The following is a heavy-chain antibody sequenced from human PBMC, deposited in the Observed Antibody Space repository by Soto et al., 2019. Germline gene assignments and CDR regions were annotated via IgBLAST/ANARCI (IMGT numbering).Heavy chain of an antibody. CDR3: ARDDDRPDNGLDM. Sequence: QVQLVESGGGVVQPGRSLRLSCAASGFTFSNYGMHWVRQAPGKGLEWLAVIINDGSDEKYGDSVKGRVTISRDNSKNTLYLQINSLRVEDTAVYYCARDDDRPDNGLDMWGQGTVVTVSS. D-gene: IGHD2-8*01. CDR2: IINDGSDE. V-gene: IGHV3-33*05. J-gene: IGHJ3*02. CDR1: GFTFSNYG.